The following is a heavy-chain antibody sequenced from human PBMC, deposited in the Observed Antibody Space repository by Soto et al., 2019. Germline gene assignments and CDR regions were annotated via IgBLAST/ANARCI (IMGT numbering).Heavy chain of an antibody. Sequence: QVQLVESGGGVVQPGRSLRLSCAASGFTFSSYGMHWVRQAPGKGLEWVAVIWYDGSNKYYADSVKGRFTISRDNSKNTLYLQMNSLRAEDTAVYYCARDQSLYSSSWGIDYWGQGTLVTVSS. J-gene: IGHJ4*02. V-gene: IGHV3-33*01. CDR1: GFTFSSYG. CDR3: ARDQSLYSSSWGIDY. D-gene: IGHD6-13*01. CDR2: IWYDGSNK.